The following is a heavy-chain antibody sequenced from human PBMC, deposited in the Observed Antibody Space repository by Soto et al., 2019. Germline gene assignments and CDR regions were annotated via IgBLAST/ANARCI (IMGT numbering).Heavy chain of an antibody. Sequence: SETLSLTCTVSGGSIISGYWSWIRQPPGKGLEWIGYISYSGNTNYNPSLKSRVTMSVDTPKNQFSLRLSSVTTADTAVSYCAGLRGYAGSPIDYWGQGTLVTVSS. CDR3: AGLRGYAGSPIDY. CDR1: GGSIISGY. V-gene: IGHV4-59*01. CDR2: ISYSGNT. J-gene: IGHJ4*02. D-gene: IGHD6-25*01.